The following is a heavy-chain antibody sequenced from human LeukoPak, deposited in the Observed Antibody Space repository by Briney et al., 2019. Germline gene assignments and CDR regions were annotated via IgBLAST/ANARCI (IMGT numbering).Heavy chain of an antibody. D-gene: IGHD3-10*01. CDR1: GGSISSGDYY. CDR3: ARGYGSGSYHYYYYYGMDV. Sequence: PSQTLSLTCTVSGGSISSGDYYWGWVRQPPGKGLEWMGEINHSGSTNYNPSLKSRVTISVDTSKNQFSLKLSSVTAADTAVYYCARGYGSGSYHYYYYYGMDVWGKGTTVTVSS. CDR2: INHSGST. J-gene: IGHJ6*04. V-gene: IGHV4-30-4*01.